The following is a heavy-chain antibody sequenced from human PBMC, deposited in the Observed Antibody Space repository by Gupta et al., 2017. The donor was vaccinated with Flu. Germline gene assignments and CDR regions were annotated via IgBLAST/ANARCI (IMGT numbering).Heavy chain of an antibody. J-gene: IGHJ4*02. CDR1: GFTFDDYA. V-gene: IGHV3-9*01. D-gene: IGHD1-20*01. CDR2: ISWNSGSI. Sequence: EVQLVESGGGLVQPGRSLRLSCAVSGFTFDDYAMHWVRQAPGKGLEWVSSISWNSGSIAYADSVKGRFIISRDNAENSLYLQMNSLRPEDTAFYYCAKVSSSSLNWNYFHYWGQGTLVAVSS. CDR3: AKVSSSSLNWNYFHY.